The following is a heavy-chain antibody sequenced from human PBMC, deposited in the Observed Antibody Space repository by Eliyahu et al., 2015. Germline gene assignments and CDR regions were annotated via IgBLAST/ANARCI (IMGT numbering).Heavy chain of an antibody. Sequence: QVQLVESGGGLVKPGGSLRLXLCSLWIPFRDYYLRWIRQAPGKGLEWGSYISSSSSYTNYADSVKGRFTISRDNAKNSLYLQMNSLRAEDTAVYYCAKQGTATILYDYWGQGTLVTVSS. V-gene: IGHV3-11*06. CDR1: IPFRDYY. D-gene: IGHD5-24*01. CDR3: AKQGTATILYDY. J-gene: IGHJ4*02. CDR2: ISSSSSYT.